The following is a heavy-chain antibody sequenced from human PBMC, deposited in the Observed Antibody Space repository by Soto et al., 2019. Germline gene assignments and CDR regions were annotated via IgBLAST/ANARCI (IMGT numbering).Heavy chain of an antibody. CDR2: IYWDDDK. J-gene: IGHJ5*02. Sequence: QITLKESGPTLVKPTQTLTLTCTFSGFSLSTSGVGVGWIRQPPGKALEWLALIYWDDDKRYSPSLKSRLTITKDTPKNQVVLTMTNMDPVDTATYYCAHRPSGGYSSGHNWFDPWGQGTLVTVSS. D-gene: IGHD6-25*01. V-gene: IGHV2-5*02. CDR1: GFSLSTSGVG. CDR3: AHRPSGGYSSGHNWFDP.